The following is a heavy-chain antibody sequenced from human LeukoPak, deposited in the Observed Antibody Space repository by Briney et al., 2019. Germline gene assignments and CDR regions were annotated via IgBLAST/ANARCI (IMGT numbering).Heavy chain of an antibody. Sequence: SETLSLTCTVSGGSISNFLWSWIRQPPGKGLEWIGYVYYSGTTNYNPSLKSRVTISADTSKNQFSLKLSFVTAADTAVYYCARHSVDPSSFDYWGQGTLVTVSS. D-gene: IGHD6-6*01. V-gene: IGHV4-59*08. CDR3: ARHSVDPSSFDY. J-gene: IGHJ4*02. CDR1: GGSISNFL. CDR2: VYYSGTT.